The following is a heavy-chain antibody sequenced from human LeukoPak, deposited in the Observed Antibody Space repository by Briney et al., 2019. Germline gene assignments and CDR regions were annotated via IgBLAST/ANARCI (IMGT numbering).Heavy chain of an antibody. CDR1: GFTFSSYS. CDR3: ARWIDYYDSSGYYEWYYFDY. J-gene: IGHJ4*02. V-gene: IGHV3-48*04. Sequence: PGGSLRLSCAASGFTFSSYSMNWVRQAPGKGLEWVSYISSSSTIYYADSVKGRFTISRDNAKNSLYLQMNSLRAEDTAVYYCARWIDYYDSSGYYEWYYFDYWGQGTLVTVSS. D-gene: IGHD3-22*01. CDR2: ISSSSTI.